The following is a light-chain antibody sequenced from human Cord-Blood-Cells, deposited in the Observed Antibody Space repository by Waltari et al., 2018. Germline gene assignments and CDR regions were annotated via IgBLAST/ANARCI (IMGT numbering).Light chain of an antibody. CDR2: GAY. J-gene: IGKJ4*01. CDR3: QQYNNWPLT. CDR1: QSVSSN. V-gene: IGKV3D-15*01. Sequence: EIVMTQSPATLSVSPGERATLSCRARQSVSSNLAWYQQTPGQAPRLLIYGAYTRATGIPARFSGSGSGTEFTLTISSLQSEDFAVYYCQQYNNWPLTFGGGTKVEIK.